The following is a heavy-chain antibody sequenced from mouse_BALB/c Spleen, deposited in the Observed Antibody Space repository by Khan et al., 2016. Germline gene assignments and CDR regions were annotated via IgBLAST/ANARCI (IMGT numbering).Heavy chain of an antibody. D-gene: IGHD2-1*01. CDR3: AKEEGNYVMNY. Sequence: QVQLKQSGPGLVQPSQSLSITCTVSGFSLTSYGVHWVRQSPGKGLEWLGVIWRGGSTDYNVAFMSRLSITKDNSKSQVFFKMNSLQADDTSIYYCAKEEGNYVMNYWGQGTSVTVSS. V-gene: IGHV2-5*01. CDR1: GFSLTSYG. J-gene: IGHJ4*01. CDR2: IWRGGST.